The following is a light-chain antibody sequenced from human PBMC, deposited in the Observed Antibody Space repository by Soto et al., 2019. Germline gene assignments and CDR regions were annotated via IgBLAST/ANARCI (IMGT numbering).Light chain of an antibody. CDR1: SSNIGKNF. V-gene: IGLV1-51*02. CDR2: ENN. J-gene: IGLJ7*01. Sequence: QSVLTQPPSVSAAPGQKVTISCSGGSSNIGKNFVSWYQQLPGKAPKVLIYENNKRLSGIPDRFSGSWSGTSATLAITGLQTGDEADYYCATWESSLYGVLFGGGTQLTVL. CDR3: ATWESSLYGVL.